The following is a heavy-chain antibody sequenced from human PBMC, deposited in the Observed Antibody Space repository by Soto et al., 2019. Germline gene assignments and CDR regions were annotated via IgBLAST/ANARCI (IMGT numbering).Heavy chain of an antibody. CDR3: ARGGGDYSNYDNWLDP. V-gene: IGHV4-4*07. CDR1: GGSISSYY. D-gene: IGHD4-4*01. Sequence: PSETLSLTCTVSGGSISSYYWSWIRQPAGKGLEWIGRIYTSGSTNYNPSLKSRVTMSVDTSKNQFSLKLSSVTAADTAVYYCARGGGDYSNYDNWLDPCGDGTLFPVYS. CDR2: IYTSGST. J-gene: IGHJ5*02.